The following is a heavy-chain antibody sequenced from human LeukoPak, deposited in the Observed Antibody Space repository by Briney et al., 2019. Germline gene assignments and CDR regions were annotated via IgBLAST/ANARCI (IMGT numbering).Heavy chain of an antibody. Sequence: GGSLRLSCAASGFTFSSYARHWVRQAPGKGREWVAVISYDGSNKYYADSVKGRFTISRDNSKNTVFLQVNSLRAEDTAVYYCAREIGVGTLDFWGQGTLVIVSS. CDR3: AREIGVGTLDF. V-gene: IGHV3-30*04. J-gene: IGHJ4*02. CDR2: ISYDGSNK. D-gene: IGHD4-23*01. CDR1: GFTFSSYA.